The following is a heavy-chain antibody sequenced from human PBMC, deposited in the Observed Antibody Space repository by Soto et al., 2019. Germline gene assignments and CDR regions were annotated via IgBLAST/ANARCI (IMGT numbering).Heavy chain of an antibody. CDR2: ISAGSTNI. Sequence: GGALRPSCAAPVFTCITYYMIWVREAPGKGLEWVSSISAGSTNIYYAPSVKGRFTISRDNAKNSLYLQINSLRAEDTAVYYCARQYPSSSRHFDHWGQGTLVTVSS. CDR3: ARQYPSSSRHFDH. D-gene: IGHD6-6*01. J-gene: IGHJ4*02. V-gene: IGHV3-21*01. CDR1: VFTCITYY.